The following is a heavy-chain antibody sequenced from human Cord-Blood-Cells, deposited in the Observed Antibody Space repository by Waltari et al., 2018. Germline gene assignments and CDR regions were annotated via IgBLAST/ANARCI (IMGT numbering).Heavy chain of an antibody. Sequence: EVQLVESGGGLIQPGGSLRLSCAASGFTVSSNYMSWVRQAPGKGLGWVSVIYSGGSTYYADSVKSRVTISRDNSKNTLYLQMNSLRAEDTAVYYCARGGGRDMRDGYNDYWGQGTLVTVSS. CDR3: ARGGGRDMRDGYNDY. D-gene: IGHD5-12*01. CDR1: GFTVSSNY. V-gene: IGHV3-53*01. J-gene: IGHJ4*02. CDR2: IYSGGST.